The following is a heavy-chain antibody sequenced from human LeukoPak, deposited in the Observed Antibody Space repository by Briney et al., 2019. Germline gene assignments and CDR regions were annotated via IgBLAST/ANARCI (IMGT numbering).Heavy chain of an antibody. CDR1: GFTFSSYA. J-gene: IGHJ4*02. D-gene: IGHD3-22*01. Sequence: GGSLRLSCAASGFTFSSYAMSWVRQAPGKGLEWVSAISGSGGSTYYADSGKGRFTISRDNSKNTLYLQMNSLRAEDTAVYYCAKVKAVITRLYYFDYWGQGTLVTVSS. CDR3: AKVKAVITRLYYFDY. V-gene: IGHV3-23*01. CDR2: ISGSGGST.